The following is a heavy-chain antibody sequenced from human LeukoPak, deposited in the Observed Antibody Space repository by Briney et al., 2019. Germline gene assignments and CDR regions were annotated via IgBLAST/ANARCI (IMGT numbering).Heavy chain of an antibody. V-gene: IGHV3-11*04. CDR1: GFTFSDYY. CDR3: ARGRWFGGFYYMDV. J-gene: IGHJ6*03. D-gene: IGHD3-10*01. CDR2: ISSSGSTI. Sequence: GGSLRLSCAASGFTFSDYYMSWIRQAPGKGLEWVSYISSSGSTIYYADSVKGRFTISRDNAKNSLYLQMNSLRADDTAIYYCARGRWFGGFYYMDVWGKGTTVTVSS.